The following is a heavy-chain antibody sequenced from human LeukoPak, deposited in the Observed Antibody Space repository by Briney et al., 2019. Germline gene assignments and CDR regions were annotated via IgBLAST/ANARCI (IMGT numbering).Heavy chain of an antibody. CDR1: GDSVSSSNAA. CDR3: VGGNLEFDS. CDR2: TYYRSKWYY. J-gene: IGHJ4*02. Sequence: SQTLSLSCAISGDSVSSSNAAWTWIRQSPSRGLEWLGRTYYRSKWYYEYAASLRGRLTVAPDTSKSQFSLELNSVTPEDTAVYYCVGGNLEFDSWGQGTLVTVSS. V-gene: IGHV6-1*01. D-gene: IGHD1-26*01.